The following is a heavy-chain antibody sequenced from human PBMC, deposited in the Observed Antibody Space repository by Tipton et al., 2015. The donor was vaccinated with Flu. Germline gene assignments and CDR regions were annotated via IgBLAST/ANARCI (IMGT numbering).Heavy chain of an antibody. J-gene: IGHJ2*01. V-gene: IGHV4-59*01. CDR2: IYYSGST. Sequence: TLSLTCTVSGGSISSYYWSWIRQPPGKGLEWIGYIYYSGSTNYNPSLKSRVTISVDTSKNQFSLKLSSVTAADTAVHYCARDRGPPWYFDLWGRGTLVPVSS. CDR1: GGSISSYY. CDR3: ARDRGPPWYFDL.